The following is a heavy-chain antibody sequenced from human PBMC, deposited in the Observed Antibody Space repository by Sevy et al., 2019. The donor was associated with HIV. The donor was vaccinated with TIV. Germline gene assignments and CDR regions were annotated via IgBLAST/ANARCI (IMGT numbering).Heavy chain of an antibody. V-gene: IGHV3-13*01. D-gene: IGHD6-6*01. CDR1: GFTFSSYD. J-gene: IGHJ4*02. Sequence: GGSLRLSCAASGFTFSSYDMRWVRQATGKGLEWVSAIGSTGDTYYPGSVKGRFTIYRENAKKSLYLHMNSVRAGDTDVSYCARGEYSSSSMDYWGQGTLVTVSS. CDR3: ARGEYSSSSMDY. CDR2: IGSTGDT.